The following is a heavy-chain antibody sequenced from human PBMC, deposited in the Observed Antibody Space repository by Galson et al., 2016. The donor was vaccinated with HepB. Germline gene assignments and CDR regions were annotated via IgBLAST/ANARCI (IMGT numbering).Heavy chain of an antibody. CDR3: AKGNVHDNSGYLIRNAFDY. V-gene: IGHV3-23*01. CDR2: FGGRVDNP. CDR1: GSTFSIHA. Sequence: SLRLSCAASGSTFSIHAMTWVRPAPGKGLEWVAAFGGRVDNPLYAHSVKGRFTISRDISNNTPYLHMPRLRAEDTAVYYCAKGNVHDNSGYLIRNAFDYWGQGTQVTVSS. J-gene: IGHJ4*02. D-gene: IGHD3-22*01.